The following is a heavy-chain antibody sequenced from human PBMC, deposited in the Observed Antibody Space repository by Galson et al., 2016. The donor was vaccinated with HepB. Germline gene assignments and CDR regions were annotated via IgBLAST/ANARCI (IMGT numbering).Heavy chain of an antibody. CDR1: GFTFSNYW. V-gene: IGHV3-74*01. CDR3: ARTDFNDYVRGDF. D-gene: IGHD3-10*02. CDR2: INDNGGWT. Sequence: SLRLSCAASGFTFSNYWMFWVRQGPGKELVWVSRINDNGGWTFYADSVKGRFTISRDNAKNTLYLQMNSLRAEDTGVYYCARTDFNDYVRGDFWGPGTRVAVSS. J-gene: IGHJ4*02.